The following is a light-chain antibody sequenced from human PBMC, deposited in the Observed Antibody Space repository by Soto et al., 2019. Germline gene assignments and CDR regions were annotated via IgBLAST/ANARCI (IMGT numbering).Light chain of an antibody. CDR3: SSYTSSSTHWV. J-gene: IGLJ3*02. V-gene: IGLV2-14*01. Sequence: QSALTQPASVSGSPGQSITISCTGTSSDVGGYNYVSWYQQHPGKAPKIMIYEVSNRPSGVSNRFSGSKSGNTASLTISGLQAEDEADYSCSSYTSSSTHWVFGGGTQLTVL. CDR2: EVS. CDR1: SSDVGGYNY.